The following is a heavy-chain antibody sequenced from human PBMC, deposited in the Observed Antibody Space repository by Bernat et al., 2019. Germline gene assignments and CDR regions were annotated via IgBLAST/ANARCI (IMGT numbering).Heavy chain of an antibody. CDR3: TTDSEIVDAGVFYEYPPAILDY. D-gene: IGHD3-3*01. Sequence: EVQLVESGGGLVKPGGSLRLSCVASGFTFSNAWMDWVRQAPGKGLEWVGRIKSNTDGGTTDYAAPVKDRFTISRDDSKDTLYLHMNSLKTEDTAVYYCTTDSEIVDAGVFYEYPPAILDYWGQGTLVTVSS. V-gene: IGHV3-15*07. CDR2: IKSNTDGGTT. CDR1: GFTFSNAW. J-gene: IGHJ4*02.